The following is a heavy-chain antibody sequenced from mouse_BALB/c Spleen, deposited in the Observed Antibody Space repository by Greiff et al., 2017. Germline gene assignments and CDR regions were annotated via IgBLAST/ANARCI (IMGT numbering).Heavy chain of an antibody. J-gene: IGHJ2*01. CDR1: GYTFTSYW. CDR3: TRERDYYGSSSPYYFDY. D-gene: IGHD1-1*01. V-gene: IGHV1-69*02. Sequence: QVQLQQPGAELVRPGASVKLSCKASGYTFTSYWINWVKQRPGQGLEWIGNIYPSDSYTNYNQKFKDKATLTVDKSSSTAYMQLSSPTSEGSAVYYCTRERDYYGSSSPYYFDYWGQGTTLTVSS. CDR2: IYPSDSYT.